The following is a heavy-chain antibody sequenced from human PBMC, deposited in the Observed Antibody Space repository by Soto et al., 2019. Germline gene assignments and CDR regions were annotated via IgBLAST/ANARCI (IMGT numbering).Heavy chain of an antibody. D-gene: IGHD3-22*01. CDR3: ARRDTYYYDCGGYYPLGY. CDR1: VGTFSSYT. Sequence: QVQLVQSGAEVKKPGSSVKVSCKASVGTFSSYTISWVRQAPGQGLEWMGRIIPIRGTANYAQKFQARVTITADEYTSTAYMELSSVRAEDTAVYYCARRDTYYYDCGGYYPLGYWGQGTLVTVSS. V-gene: IGHV1-69*08. J-gene: IGHJ4*02. CDR2: IIPIRGTA.